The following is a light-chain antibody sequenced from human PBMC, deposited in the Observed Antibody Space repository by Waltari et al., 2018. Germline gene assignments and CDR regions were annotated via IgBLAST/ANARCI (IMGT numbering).Light chain of an antibody. J-gene: IGKJ4*01. CDR2: GAS. Sequence: SCRASQSVNNYLAWYQQKPGQAPRLLIYGASNRATGIPARFSGSWSGTDFTLTISTLEPEDFAVYYCQQRRNWPLTFGGGTKVEIK. CDR1: QSVNNY. CDR3: QQRRNWPLT. V-gene: IGKV3-11*01.